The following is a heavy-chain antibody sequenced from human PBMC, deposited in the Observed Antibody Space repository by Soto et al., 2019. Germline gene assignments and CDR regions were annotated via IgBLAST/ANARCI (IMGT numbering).Heavy chain of an antibody. CDR2: IIPVFGTA. Sequence: QVQLVQSGAEVKKPGSSVKVSCKASGGTFSTCAITWVRQAPGQGLEWMGGIIPVFGTAHYAQKFQGRVTITADESTSTAYMELSSLRSEDMAVYYCVRALEEYYYDSAGYYSGYWGQGTLVTVST. J-gene: IGHJ4*02. CDR3: VRALEEYYYDSAGYYSGY. V-gene: IGHV1-69*12. CDR1: GGTFSTCA. D-gene: IGHD3-22*01.